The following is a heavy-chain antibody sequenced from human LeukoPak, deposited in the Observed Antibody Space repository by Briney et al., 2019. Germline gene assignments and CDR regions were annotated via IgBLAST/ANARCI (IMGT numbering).Heavy chain of an antibody. V-gene: IGHV3-23*01. CDR3: AKEAHYYGSGSYSTPYNWFDP. CDR1: GFTFSSYA. D-gene: IGHD3-10*01. CDR2: ISGSGGSI. Sequence: GGSLRLSCAASGFTFSSYAMSWVRQAPGKGLEWVSAISGSGGSIYYADSVKGRFTISRDSSKNTLYLQMNSLRAEDTAVYYCAKEAHYYGSGSYSTPYNWFDPWGQGTLVTVSS. J-gene: IGHJ5*02.